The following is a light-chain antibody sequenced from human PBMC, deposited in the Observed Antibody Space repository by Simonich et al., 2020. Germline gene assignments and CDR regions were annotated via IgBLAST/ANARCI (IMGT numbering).Light chain of an antibody. V-gene: IGKV3-15*01. CDR1: QRVSSN. Sequence: EIVMTQSPATLSVSRGERATLSCRASQRVSSNLAWYQQKPGQAPRLLIYGASTRATGTPARFSGSGSGTEFTLTISSMQSEDFAVYYCQQYNNWPPWTFGQGTKVEIK. J-gene: IGKJ1*01. CDR3: QQYNNWPPWT. CDR2: GAS.